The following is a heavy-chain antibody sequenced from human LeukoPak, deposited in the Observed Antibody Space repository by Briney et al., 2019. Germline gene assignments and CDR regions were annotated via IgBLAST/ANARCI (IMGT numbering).Heavy chain of an antibody. J-gene: IGHJ3*01. Sequence: SETLSLTCTVSGASISDYYWGWIRQPPGKGLEWIGHIYSVGSPTCSPSLMSRVSISVDTSKNQFSLELSSVTAADPAVYYCARRFRTGGNLHHDAYDVWGQGTVVTVSS. D-gene: IGHD1-14*01. V-gene: IGHV4-4*09. CDR1: GASISDYY. CDR2: IYSVGSP. CDR3: ARRFRTGGNLHHDAYDV.